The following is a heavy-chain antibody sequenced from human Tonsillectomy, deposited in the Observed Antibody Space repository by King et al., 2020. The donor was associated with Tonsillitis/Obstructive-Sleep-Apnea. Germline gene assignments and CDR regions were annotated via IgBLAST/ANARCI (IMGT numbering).Heavy chain of an antibody. CDR3: ARVAEFWSGYYADY. CDR2: IYYSGST. Sequence: QLQESGPGLVKPSETLSLTCTVSGGSISSYYWSWIRQPPGKGLEWIGYIYYSGSTNSTPSLKSRVTISVDTSKNQFSLKLGSVTAADTAVYYCARVAEFWSGYYADYWGQGTLVTVSS. J-gene: IGHJ4*02. CDR1: GGSISSYY. D-gene: IGHD3-3*01. V-gene: IGHV4-59*01.